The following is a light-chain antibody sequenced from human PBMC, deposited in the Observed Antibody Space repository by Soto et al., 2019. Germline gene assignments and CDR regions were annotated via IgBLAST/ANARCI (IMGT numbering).Light chain of an antibody. CDR2: EVT. J-gene: IGLJ1*01. CDR3: SSYTRGNTYV. V-gene: IGLV2-14*01. Sequence: QSALTQPASVSGSPGQSITISCTGTSSDIGGYNSVSWYQQHPRKAPKLMIYEVTNRPSGISNRFSGSKSGNTASLTSSGLQAEDEADYYCSSYTRGNTYVFGTGTKLTVL. CDR1: SSDIGGYNS.